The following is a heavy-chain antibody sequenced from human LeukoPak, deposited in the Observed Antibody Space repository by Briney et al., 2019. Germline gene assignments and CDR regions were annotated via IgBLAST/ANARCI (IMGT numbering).Heavy chain of an antibody. J-gene: IGHJ4*02. V-gene: IGHV3-21*01. CDR1: GFTFCSYS. CDR3: ARSRGSSWLFDY. Sequence: GGSLRLSCAASGFTFCSYSMNWVRQAPGKGLEWVSSISSSSSYIYYADSVKGRFTISRDNAKNSLYLQMNSLRAEDTAVYYCARSRGSSWLFDYWGQGTLVTVSS. D-gene: IGHD6-13*01. CDR2: ISSSSSYI.